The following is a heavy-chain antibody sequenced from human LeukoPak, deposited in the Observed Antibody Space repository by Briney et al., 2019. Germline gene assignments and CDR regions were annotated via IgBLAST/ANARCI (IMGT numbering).Heavy chain of an antibody. J-gene: IGHJ6*03. CDR1: GFTFSSYS. CDR2: ISSSSSTI. CDR3: ARSRHYYYMDV. V-gene: IGHV3-48*01. D-gene: IGHD6-25*01. Sequence: PGGSLRLSCAASGFTFSSYSMNWVRQAPGKGLEWVSYISSSSSTIYYADSVKGRFTISRDNAKNSLYLQMNSLRAEDTAVYYCARSRHYYYMDVWGKGTTVTVSS.